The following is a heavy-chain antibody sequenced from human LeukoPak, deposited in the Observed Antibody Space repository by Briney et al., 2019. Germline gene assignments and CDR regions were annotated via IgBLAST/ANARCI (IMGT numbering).Heavy chain of an antibody. Sequence: PSQTLSLTCAVSGGSISSGGYSWSWIRQPPGKGLEWIVYIYHSGSTYYNPSLKSRVTISVDRSKNQFSLKLSSVTAADTAVYYCASSRDGYHNLDYWGRGTLVTVSS. CDR3: ASSRDGYHNLDY. V-gene: IGHV4-30-2*01. CDR1: GGSISSGGYS. D-gene: IGHD5-24*01. J-gene: IGHJ4*02. CDR2: IYHSGST.